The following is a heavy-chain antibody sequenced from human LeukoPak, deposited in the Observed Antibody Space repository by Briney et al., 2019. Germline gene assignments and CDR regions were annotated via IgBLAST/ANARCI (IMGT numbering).Heavy chain of an antibody. V-gene: IGHV3-23*01. CDR3: AKSVYYYGSGSPFDY. J-gene: IGHJ4*02. Sequence: GGSLRLSCAASGFTFSSYATSWVRQAPGKGLEWVSAISGSGGSTHYADSVKGRFTISRDNSKNTLYLQMNSLRAEDTAVYYCAKSVYYYGSGSPFDYWGQGTLVTVSS. CDR2: ISGSGGST. CDR1: GFTFSSYA. D-gene: IGHD3-10*01.